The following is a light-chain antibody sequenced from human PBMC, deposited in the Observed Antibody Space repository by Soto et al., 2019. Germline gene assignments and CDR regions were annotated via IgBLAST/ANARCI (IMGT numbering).Light chain of an antibody. V-gene: IGKV1-5*03. J-gene: IGKJ1*01. CDR1: QTISSW. Sequence: DIQITQSPSTLSGSVGDRGTITCRASQTISSWLAWYQQKPGKAPKLLIYKASTLKSGVPSRFSGSGSGTEFTLTISSLQPDDFATYYCQHYNSYSEAFGQGTKVELK. CDR3: QHYNSYSEA. CDR2: KAS.